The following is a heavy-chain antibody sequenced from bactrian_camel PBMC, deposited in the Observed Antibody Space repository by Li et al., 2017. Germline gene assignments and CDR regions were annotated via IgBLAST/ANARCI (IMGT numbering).Heavy chain of an antibody. CDR2: INRHGTT. D-gene: IGHD3*01. V-gene: IGHV3S53*01. Sequence: HVQLVESGGGSAQAGGSLSLSCTASGLTLDVKDRGWYRQTPGNECELVSIINRHGTTDYADSVKGRFTISKDNAKNTLYLQMNNLRPEDTAIYYCAADHFRLNLGSGYRYWGQGTQVTVS. CDR3: AADHFRLNLGSGYRY. CDR1: GLTLDVKD. J-gene: IGHJ4*01.